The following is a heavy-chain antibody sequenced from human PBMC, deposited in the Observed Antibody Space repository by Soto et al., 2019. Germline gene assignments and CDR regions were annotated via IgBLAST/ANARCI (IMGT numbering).Heavy chain of an antibody. J-gene: IGHJ6*04. Sequence: QVQLVQSGAEVKKPGSSVKVSCKASGGTFSSYTISWVRQAPGQGLEWMGRIIPILGIANYAQKFQGRVTITADKSTSTDYMELSSLRSEDTAVNYCARMWYDSSGPRAYGMDAWGKGTTVTVAS. CDR1: GGTFSSYT. D-gene: IGHD3-22*01. CDR3: ARMWYDSSGPRAYGMDA. V-gene: IGHV1-69*02. CDR2: IIPILGIA.